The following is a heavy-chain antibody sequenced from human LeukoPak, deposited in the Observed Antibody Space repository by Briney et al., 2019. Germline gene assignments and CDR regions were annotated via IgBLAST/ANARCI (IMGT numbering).Heavy chain of an antibody. CDR1: GFTFSSHS. D-gene: IGHD1-7*01. CDR2: ISSSSSYR. V-gene: IGHV3-21*01. Sequence: GGSLRLSCAASGFTFSSHSMNWVRQAPGKGLEWVSSISSSSSYRYYADSVKGRFTISRDNAKNSLYLQMNSLRAEDTAVYYCARAVAPLELRRRSPFDYWGQGTLVTVSS. J-gene: IGHJ4*02. CDR3: ARAVAPLELRRRSPFDY.